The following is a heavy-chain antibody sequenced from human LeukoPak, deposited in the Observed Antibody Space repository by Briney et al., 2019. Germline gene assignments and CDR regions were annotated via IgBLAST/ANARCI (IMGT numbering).Heavy chain of an antibody. V-gene: IGHV1-8*01. CDR2: TNPNSGNT. CDR3: ARARRRAGYCSSTSCYESPPGY. CDR1: GYTFTSYD. J-gene: IGHJ4*02. D-gene: IGHD2-2*01. Sequence: VASVKVSCKASGYTFTSYDINWVRQATGQGLEWMGWTNPNSGNTGYAQKFQGRVTMTRNTSISTAYMELSSLRSEDTAVYYCARARRRAGYCSSTSCYESPPGYWGQGTLVTVSS.